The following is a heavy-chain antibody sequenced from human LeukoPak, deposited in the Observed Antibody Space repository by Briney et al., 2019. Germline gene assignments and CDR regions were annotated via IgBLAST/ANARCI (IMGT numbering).Heavy chain of an antibody. Sequence: HSGGSLRLSCAASGFTFSSYAMSWVRQAPGKGLEWVSAISGSGGSTYYADSVKGRFTISRDNSKNTLYLQMNSLRAEDTAVYHCAKSRAIAARIDYWGQGTLVTVSS. CDR3: AKSRAIAARIDY. CDR2: ISGSGGST. J-gene: IGHJ4*02. CDR1: GFTFSSYA. V-gene: IGHV3-23*01. D-gene: IGHD6-6*01.